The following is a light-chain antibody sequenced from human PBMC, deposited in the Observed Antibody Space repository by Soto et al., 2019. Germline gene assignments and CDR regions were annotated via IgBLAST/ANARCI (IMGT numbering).Light chain of an antibody. CDR1: QSVTSSF. CDR2: GAS. Sequence: EIVLTQSPGTLSLSLGERATLSCRASQSVTSSFLAWYQQKPGQAPRLLIYGASSRATGIPDRFSGSGSVTDFTLTISRLEPEDFAVYYYQQYGSSPWTFGQGTKVDIK. V-gene: IGKV3-20*01. CDR3: QQYGSSPWT. J-gene: IGKJ1*01.